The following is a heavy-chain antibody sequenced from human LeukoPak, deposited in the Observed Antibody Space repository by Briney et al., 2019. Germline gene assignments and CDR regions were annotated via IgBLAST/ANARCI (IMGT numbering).Heavy chain of an antibody. CDR3: VLLSLTPG. D-gene: IGHD3-10*01. Sequence: GGTLRLSCAASGFTFSSYDMHWVRQATGKGLEWVSAIGTDGDTFYPGSVKGRFTISRDNAENSLYLQMNSLRAEDTAVYYCVLLSLTPGWGQGTLVTVSS. J-gene: IGHJ4*02. CDR1: GFTFSSYD. V-gene: IGHV3-13*01. CDR2: IGTDGDT.